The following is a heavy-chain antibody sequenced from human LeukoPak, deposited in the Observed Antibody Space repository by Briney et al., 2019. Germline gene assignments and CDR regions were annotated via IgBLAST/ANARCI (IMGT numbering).Heavy chain of an antibody. CDR1: GFTFSSYL. V-gene: IGHV3-74*01. CDR3: ARGLVTQDAFDI. CDR2: INSDGSST. Sequence: GGPLRLSCAASGFTFSSYLMHLVRQPPGKGLVWVSRINSDGSSTYYAYSVKRRFTISSDYPKNTQYRQKNSLRADDTAVYYCARGLVTQDAFDIWGQGTMVTVSS. D-gene: IGHD4-23*01. J-gene: IGHJ3*02.